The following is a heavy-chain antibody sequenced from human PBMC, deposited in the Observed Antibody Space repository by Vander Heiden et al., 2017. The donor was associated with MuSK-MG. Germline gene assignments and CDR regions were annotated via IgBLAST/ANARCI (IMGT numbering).Heavy chain of an antibody. J-gene: IGHJ4*02. V-gene: IGHV3-23*01. D-gene: IGHD5-18*01. CDR3: AKDRGYSYGLTFDY. Sequence: EVQLLESGGGLVQPGGSLRLSCAASGSTFGSYAMSWVRQAPGKGLECVSAISGSGGSTYYADSVKGRFTISRDNSKNTLYLQMNSLRAEDTAVYYCAKDRGYSYGLTFDYWGQGTPVTVSS. CDR1: GSTFGSYA. CDR2: ISGSGGST.